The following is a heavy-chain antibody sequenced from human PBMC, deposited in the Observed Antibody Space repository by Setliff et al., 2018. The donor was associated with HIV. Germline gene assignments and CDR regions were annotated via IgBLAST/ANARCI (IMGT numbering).Heavy chain of an antibody. CDR2: IIPNSGGT. J-gene: IGHJ4*02. Sequence: ASVKVSCKASGYVFSDYQIHWVRQAPGQGLEYMGYIIPNSGGTMFARKFQDRVTMTRDTSISTVYLELSRLTSDDTAVSFCARDPELKQWLVRSPSFYFDYWGQGTLVTVS. CDR3: ARDPELKQWLVRSPSFYFDY. D-gene: IGHD6-19*01. V-gene: IGHV1-2*02. CDR1: GYVFSDYQ.